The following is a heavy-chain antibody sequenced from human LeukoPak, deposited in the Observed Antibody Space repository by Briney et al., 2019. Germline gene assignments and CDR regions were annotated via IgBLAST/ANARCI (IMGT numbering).Heavy chain of an antibody. D-gene: IGHD3-3*01. CDR3: ARGRGTIFGVVIKYYFDY. CDR2: INHSGST. CDR1: GGSFSGYY. Sequence: PSETLSLTCAVYGGSFSGYYWSWIRQPPGKGPEWIGEINHSGSTNYNPSLKSRVTISVDTSKNQFSLKLSSVTAADTAVYYCARGRGTIFGVVIKYYFDYWGQGTLVTVSS. J-gene: IGHJ4*02. V-gene: IGHV4-34*01.